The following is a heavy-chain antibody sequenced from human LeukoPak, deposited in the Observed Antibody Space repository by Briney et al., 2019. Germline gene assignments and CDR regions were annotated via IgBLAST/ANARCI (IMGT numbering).Heavy chain of an antibody. CDR1: GFTFSKYW. Sequence: GGSLRLSCAASGFTFSKYWMHWVRQAPGKGLMWVSRINRDGSSTTYADSVKGRFTISRDNAKNTLYLQMNSLRAEDTAVYYCARDLYTGSYHDYWGQGTLVTVSS. CDR2: INRDGSST. CDR3: ARDLYTGSYHDY. V-gene: IGHV3-74*01. D-gene: IGHD1-26*01. J-gene: IGHJ4*02.